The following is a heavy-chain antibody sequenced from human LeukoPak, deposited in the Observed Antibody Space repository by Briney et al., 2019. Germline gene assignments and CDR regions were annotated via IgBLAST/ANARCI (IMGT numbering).Heavy chain of an antibody. J-gene: IGHJ3*02. Sequence: GESLKISCKGSGYSFTSYWIGWVRQMPGKGLEWMGIIYPGDSDTRYSPSFQGQVTISADKSISTAYLQWSSLKASDTAMYYCARQTHDYGDYGAFDIWGQGTMVTVSS. CDR2: IYPGDSDT. CDR3: ARQTHDYGDYGAFDI. V-gene: IGHV5-51*01. D-gene: IGHD4-17*01. CDR1: GYSFTSYW.